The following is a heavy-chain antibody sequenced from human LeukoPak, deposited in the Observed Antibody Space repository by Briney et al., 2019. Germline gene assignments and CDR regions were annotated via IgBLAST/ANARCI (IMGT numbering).Heavy chain of an antibody. CDR2: VYTGGNT. CDR3: ARDPGHYYFDY. D-gene: IGHD7-27*01. V-gene: IGHV3-53*01. CDR1: GFTFDDYA. J-gene: IGHJ4*02. Sequence: PGRSLRLSCAASGFTFDDYAMHWVRQAPGKGLEWVSVVYTGGNTDYADSVKGRFTISRDNSKNTVYLQMKSLRAEDSAVYYCARDPGHYYFDYWGQGTLVTVSS.